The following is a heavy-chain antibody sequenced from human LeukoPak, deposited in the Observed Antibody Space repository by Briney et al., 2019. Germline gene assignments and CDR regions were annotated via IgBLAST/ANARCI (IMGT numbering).Heavy chain of an antibody. V-gene: IGHV1-69*05. CDR3: ARSISPHCGGDCYLDFDY. CDR2: IIPIFGTA. D-gene: IGHD2-21*01. J-gene: IGHJ4*02. Sequence: SVKVSCKASGGTFSSYAISWVRQAPGQGLEWMGGIIPIFGTANYAQKFQGRVTITTDESTSTAYMELSSLRSEDTAVYYCARSISPHCGGDCYLDFDYWGQGTLVTVSS. CDR1: GGTFSSYA.